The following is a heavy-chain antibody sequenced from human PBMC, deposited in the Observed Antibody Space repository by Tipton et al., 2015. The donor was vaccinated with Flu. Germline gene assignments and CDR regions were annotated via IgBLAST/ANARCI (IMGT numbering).Heavy chain of an antibody. Sequence: TLSLTCAVSGGSISSGGYSWIWIRQPPGKGLEWIGYIYHSGSTYYNASLKSRVTMSVDTSKNQFSLKLSSVTVADTAVYYCARDYLLGDLSFFDNWGQGTLVTVSS. D-gene: IGHD3-16*02. CDR1: GGSISSGGYS. J-gene: IGHJ4*02. CDR3: ARDYLLGDLSFFDN. V-gene: IGHV4-30-2*01. CDR2: IYHSGST.